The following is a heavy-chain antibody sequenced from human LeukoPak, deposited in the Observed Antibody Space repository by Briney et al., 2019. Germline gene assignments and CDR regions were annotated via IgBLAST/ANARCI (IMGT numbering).Heavy chain of an antibody. CDR1: GYSFTSYW. CDR2: IYPGDSDT. V-gene: IGHV5-51*01. D-gene: IGHD5-24*01. J-gene: IGHJ4*02. Sequence: GESLKISCKGSGYSFTSYWIGWVRQMPGKGLEWMGIIYPGDSDTRYSPSFQGQVTISADKSISTAYLQWSSLKASDTAIYYCARRGRDGYNTYYFDYWGQGTLVTVSS. CDR3: ARRGRDGYNTYYFDY.